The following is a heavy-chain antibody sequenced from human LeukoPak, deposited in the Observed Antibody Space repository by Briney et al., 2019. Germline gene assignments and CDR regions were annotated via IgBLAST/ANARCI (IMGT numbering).Heavy chain of an antibody. CDR1: GGSISSYY. D-gene: IGHD3-22*01. Sequence: SETLPLTCTVSGGSISSYYWSWIRQPPGKGLEWIGYIYYSGSTNYNPSLKSRVTISVDTSKNQFSLKLSSVTAADTAVYYCARGGYYDSSGYYDSDYWGQGTLVTVSS. CDR3: ARGGYYDSSGYYDSDY. CDR2: IYYSGST. J-gene: IGHJ4*02. V-gene: IGHV4-59*01.